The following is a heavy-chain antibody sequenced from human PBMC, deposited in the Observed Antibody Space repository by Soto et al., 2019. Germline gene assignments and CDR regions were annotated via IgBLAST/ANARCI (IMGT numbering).Heavy chain of an antibody. V-gene: IGHV4-59*08. CDR1: GGSISSYY. D-gene: IGHD3-22*01. CDR3: ARRVQDGGRFYYVDY. J-gene: IGHJ4*02. Sequence: SETLSLTCTVSGGSISSYYWSWIRQPPGKGLEWIGYIYYSGSTNYNPSLKSRVTISVDTSKNQFFLKLRSLTAADTAVYYFARRVQDGGRFYYVDYCGQGILVTVSS. CDR2: IYYSGST.